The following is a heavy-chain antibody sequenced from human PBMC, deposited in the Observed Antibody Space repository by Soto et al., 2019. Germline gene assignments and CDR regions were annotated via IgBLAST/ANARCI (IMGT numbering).Heavy chain of an antibody. Sequence: GASVKVSCKASGYTFTSSAMHWLRQAPGQRLEWMGWINAGNGNTKYSQKFQGRVTITRDTSASTAYMELSSLRSEDTAVYYCARLRLYVNWFDPWGQGTLVTVSS. J-gene: IGHJ5*02. CDR2: INAGNGNT. CDR3: ARLRLYVNWFDP. V-gene: IGHV1-3*01. D-gene: IGHD3-16*01. CDR1: GYTFTSSA.